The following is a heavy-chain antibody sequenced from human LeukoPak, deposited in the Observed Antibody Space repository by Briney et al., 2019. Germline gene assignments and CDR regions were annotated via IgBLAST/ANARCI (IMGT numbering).Heavy chain of an antibody. Sequence: GGSLRLSCAASGFTFSNYEMIWVRQAPVKGLEWLSYISSSGDRSLYADAVRGRATISRDNAKNSLYLQMNSLSTEDTAVYHCARESDSGGYRFDYWGQGSLVTVSS. V-gene: IGHV3-48*03. CDR1: GFTFSNYE. CDR2: ISSSGDRS. J-gene: IGHJ4*02. CDR3: ARESDSGGYRFDY. D-gene: IGHD3-22*01.